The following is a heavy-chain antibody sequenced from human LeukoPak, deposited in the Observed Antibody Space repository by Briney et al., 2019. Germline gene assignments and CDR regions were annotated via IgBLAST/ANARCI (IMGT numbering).Heavy chain of an antibody. CDR2: IFGGGST. CDR3: ATWPGGWYGEDS. Sequence: GGSLRLSCAASGFTVSSNFMSWVRQAPGKGLEWVSVIFGGGSTYYAESVKGRFTISRDTSKNTLHLQMNSLRAEDTAVYYCATWPGGWYGEDSWGQGTLVTVSS. CDR1: GFTVSSNF. V-gene: IGHV3-53*01. J-gene: IGHJ4*02. D-gene: IGHD6-19*01.